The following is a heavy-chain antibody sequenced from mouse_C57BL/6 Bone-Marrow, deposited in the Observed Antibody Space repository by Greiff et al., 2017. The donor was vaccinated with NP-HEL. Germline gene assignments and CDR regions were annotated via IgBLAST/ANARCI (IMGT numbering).Heavy chain of an antibody. CDR3: ARQNYGPSGAY. J-gene: IGHJ3*01. Sequence: EVQLQESGPGLVKPSQSLSLTCSVTGYSITSGYYWNWIRQFPGNKLEWMGYISYDGSNNYNPSLKNRISITRDTSKNQFFLKLNSLTTEDTATYYCARQNYGPSGAYWGQGTLVTVSA. CDR1: GYSITSGYY. CDR2: ISYDGSN. V-gene: IGHV3-6*01. D-gene: IGHD1-2*01.